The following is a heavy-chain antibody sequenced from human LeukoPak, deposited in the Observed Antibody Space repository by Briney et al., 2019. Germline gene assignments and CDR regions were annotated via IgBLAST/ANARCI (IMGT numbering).Heavy chain of an antibody. V-gene: IGHV4-31*03. Sequence: SETLSLTCTVSGGSISSGGYYWSWIRQHPGKGLEWIGYIYYSGSTYYNPSLKSRVTISVDTSKKQFSLKLSSVTAADTAVYYRARTYCGGDCYTLGKPFDYWGQGTLVTVSS. CDR1: GGSISSGGYY. D-gene: IGHD2-21*02. CDR2: IYYSGST. J-gene: IGHJ4*02. CDR3: ARTYCGGDCYTLGKPFDY.